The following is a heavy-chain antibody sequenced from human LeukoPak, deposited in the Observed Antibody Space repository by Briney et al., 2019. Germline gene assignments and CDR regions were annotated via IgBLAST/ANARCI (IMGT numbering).Heavy chain of an antibody. D-gene: IGHD3-3*01. Sequence: GGSLRLSCAASGFTFSSYAMHWVRQAPGKGLEWVAVISYDGSNKYYADSVKGRFTISRDNSKNTLYLQMNSLRAEDTAVYYCAKDLRITIFGVAPYYFDYWGQGTLVTVSS. CDR1: GFTFSSYA. CDR3: AKDLRITIFGVAPYYFDY. V-gene: IGHV3-30-3*01. CDR2: ISYDGSNK. J-gene: IGHJ4*02.